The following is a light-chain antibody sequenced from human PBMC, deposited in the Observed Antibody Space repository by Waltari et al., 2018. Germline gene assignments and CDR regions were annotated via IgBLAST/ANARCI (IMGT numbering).Light chain of an antibody. CDR2: LDS. Sequence: SSVLTQAPSVSVAPGQTATVTCGGDNIGGRRVHWYQQRPGRAPVLVVYLDSDRPSGIPDRFSGSKSGNAATLTNSRVEAGDEADYYCHVWDGKTVMFGGGTKLTVL. CDR3: HVWDGKTVM. J-gene: IGLJ3*02. CDR1: NIGGRR. V-gene: IGLV3-21*02.